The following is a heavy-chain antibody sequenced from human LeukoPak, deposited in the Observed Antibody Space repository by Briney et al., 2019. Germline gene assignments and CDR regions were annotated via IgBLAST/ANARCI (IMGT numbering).Heavy chain of an antibody. V-gene: IGHV3-21*04. CDR1: GFTFSSYS. CDR2: ISSSSSYI. J-gene: IGHJ3*02. CDR3: GGQILYDPDAFDI. Sequence: GGSLRLSCAASGFTFSSYSMNWVRQAPGKGLEWVSSISSSSSYIYYAGSVKGRFTISRDNAKNSLYLQMNSLRAEDTAVYYCGGQILYDPDAFDIWGQGTMVTVSS. D-gene: IGHD3-22*01.